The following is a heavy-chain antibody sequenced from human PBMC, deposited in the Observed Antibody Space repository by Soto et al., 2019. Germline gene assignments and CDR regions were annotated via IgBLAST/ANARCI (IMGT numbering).Heavy chain of an antibody. CDR2: INAGNGNT. V-gene: IGHV1-3*01. D-gene: IGHD6-13*01. CDR1: GYTFTSFA. J-gene: IGHJ5*02. CDR3: ARSGSSWYSNWFDP. Sequence: ASVKVSCKAFGYTFTSFAMHWVPQAPGQRLEWMGWINAGNGNTKYSQKFQGRVTITRDTSASTAYMELSSLRSEDTAVYYCARSGSSWYSNWFDPWGQGTLVTAPQ.